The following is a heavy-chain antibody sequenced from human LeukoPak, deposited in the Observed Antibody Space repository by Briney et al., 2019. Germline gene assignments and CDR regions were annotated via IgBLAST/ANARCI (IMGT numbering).Heavy chain of an antibody. CDR3: ARDSFYDSSGYYYIDC. CDR1: GGTFSSYA. J-gene: IGHJ4*02. CDR2: IIPIFGTA. V-gene: IGHV1-69*13. Sequence: ASVKVSCKASGGTFSSYAISWVRQAPGQGLEWMGGIIPIFGTANYAQKFQGRVTITADESTSTAYMELSSLRSEDTAVYYCARDSFYDSSGYYYIDCWGQGTLVTVSS. D-gene: IGHD3-22*01.